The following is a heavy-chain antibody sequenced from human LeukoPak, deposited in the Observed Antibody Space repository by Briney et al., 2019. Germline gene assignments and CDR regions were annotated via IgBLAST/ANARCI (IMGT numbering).Heavy chain of an antibody. D-gene: IGHD1-26*01. CDR3: ARDLGVGATMANWFDP. V-gene: IGHV1-2*02. J-gene: IGHJ5*02. Sequence: ASVKVSCKASGYTFTGYYMHWVRQAPGQGLEWMGWINPNSGGTNYAQKFQGRVTMTRDTSISTAYMELSRLRSDDTAVYYCARDLGVGATMANWFDPWGQGTLVTVSS. CDR2: INPNSGGT. CDR1: GYTFTGYY.